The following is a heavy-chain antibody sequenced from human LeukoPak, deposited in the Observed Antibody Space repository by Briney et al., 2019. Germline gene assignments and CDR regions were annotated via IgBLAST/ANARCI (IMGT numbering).Heavy chain of an antibody. V-gene: IGHV4-59*01. CDR3: ARVASKGGMDV. Sequence: SETLSLTCSVSGDSIGSYHWSWIRQPPGKGLEWIGHVHYTWNTKYDPSLTGRVSISLDRSKNQFALSLSSLTAADTAVYYCARVASKGGMDVWGQGTTVIVSS. CDR2: VHYTWNT. J-gene: IGHJ6*02. CDR1: GDSIGSYH.